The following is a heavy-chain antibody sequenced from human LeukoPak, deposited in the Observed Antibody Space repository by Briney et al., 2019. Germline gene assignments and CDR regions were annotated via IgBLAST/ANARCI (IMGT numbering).Heavy chain of an antibody. J-gene: IGHJ5*02. V-gene: IGHV1-69*13. Sequence: ASVKVSCKASGGTFISYAISWVRQAPGQGLEWMGGIIPIFGTANYAQKFQGRVTITADESTSTAYMELRSLRSDDTAVYYCARERAATVPFDPWGPGTLVTVSS. CDR2: IIPIFGTA. CDR3: ARERAATVPFDP. CDR1: GGTFISYA. D-gene: IGHD6-13*01.